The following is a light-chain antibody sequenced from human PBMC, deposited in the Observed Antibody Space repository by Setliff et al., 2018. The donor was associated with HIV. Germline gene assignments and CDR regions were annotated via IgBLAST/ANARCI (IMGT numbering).Light chain of an antibody. V-gene: IGLV3-21*03. CDR1: NVGSKS. CDR2: DDS. Sequence: SYELTQPPSVSVAPGKTARITCGGNNVGSKSVHLYQQKPGQAPVLVVYDDSDRPSGIPERFSGSNSGNTATLTISRVEAGDEADYYCQVWDYSGHPYVFGTGTKVTVL. CDR3: QVWDYSGHPYV. J-gene: IGLJ1*01.